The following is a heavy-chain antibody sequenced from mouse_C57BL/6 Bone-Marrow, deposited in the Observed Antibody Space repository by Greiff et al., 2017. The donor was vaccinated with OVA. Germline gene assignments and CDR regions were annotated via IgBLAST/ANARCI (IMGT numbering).Heavy chain of an antibody. Sequence: VQLQQPGAELVKPGASVKLSCKASGYTFTSYWMHWVKQRPGRGLEWIGRIYPNSGGTKYNEKFKSKATLTVDKPSSPAYMQLNSLTSEDSAVYYCARSYAMDYWGQGTSVTVSS. J-gene: IGHJ4*01. V-gene: IGHV1-72*01. CDR2: IYPNSGGT. CDR3: ARSYAMDY. CDR1: GYTFTSYW.